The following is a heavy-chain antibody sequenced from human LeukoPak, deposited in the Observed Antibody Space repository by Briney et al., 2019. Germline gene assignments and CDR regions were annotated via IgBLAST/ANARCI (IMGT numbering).Heavy chain of an antibody. CDR1: GYTFTSYA. J-gene: IGHJ3*02. CDR2: INTNTGNP. CDR3: ARDAATPLDIVVVVAAITFDI. V-gene: IGHV7-4-1*02. Sequence: GASVKVSCKASGYTFTSYAMNWVRQAPGQGLEWMGWINTNTGNPTYAQGFTGRFVFSLDTSVSTAYLQISSLKAEDTAVYYCARDAATPLDIVVVVAAITFDIWGQGTMVTVSS. D-gene: IGHD2-15*01.